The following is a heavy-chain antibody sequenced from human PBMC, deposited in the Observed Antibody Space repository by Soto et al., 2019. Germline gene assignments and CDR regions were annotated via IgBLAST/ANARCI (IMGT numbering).Heavy chain of an antibody. Sequence: QVQLVESGGGVAQPGRSLTLSCAASGFTFSRSGMHWVRQAPGKGLEGVAGTGSDGSNKYYADSVKGRFTISRDNSKNTLYLQMNSLRPDDTAVYYCASVRGSGWYFDSWGQGVLVTVSS. CDR1: GFTFSRSG. CDR2: TGSDGSNK. J-gene: IGHJ4*02. CDR3: ASVRGSGWYFDS. V-gene: IGHV3-33*01. D-gene: IGHD6-19*01.